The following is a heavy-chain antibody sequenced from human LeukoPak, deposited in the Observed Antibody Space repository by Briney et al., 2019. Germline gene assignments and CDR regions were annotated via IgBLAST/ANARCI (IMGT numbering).Heavy chain of an antibody. CDR3: AKEDGRYYDFWSGYYSGYSPYYFDY. CDR1: GFTFSSYS. Sequence: GGSLRLSCAASGFTFSSYSMNWVRQAPGKGLEWVSYISSSSSTIYYADSVKGRFTISRDNAKNSLYLQMNSLRAEDTAVYYCAKEDGRYYDFWSGYYSGYSPYYFDYWGQGTLVTVSS. CDR2: ISSSSSTI. J-gene: IGHJ4*02. D-gene: IGHD3-3*01. V-gene: IGHV3-48*01.